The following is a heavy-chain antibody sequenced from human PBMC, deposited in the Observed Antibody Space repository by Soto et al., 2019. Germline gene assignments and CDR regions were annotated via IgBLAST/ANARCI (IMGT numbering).Heavy chain of an antibody. Sequence: PGGSLRLSCAASGFTFSSYEMNWVRQAPGKGLEWVSYISSSGSTIYYADSVKGRFTISRDNAKNSLYLQMNSLRAEDTAVYYCAREVPAHYDFWSGYYFRSPYYGMDVWGQGTTVTVSS. D-gene: IGHD3-3*01. CDR3: AREVPAHYDFWSGYYFRSPYYGMDV. CDR2: ISSSGSTI. V-gene: IGHV3-48*03. J-gene: IGHJ6*02. CDR1: GFTFSSYE.